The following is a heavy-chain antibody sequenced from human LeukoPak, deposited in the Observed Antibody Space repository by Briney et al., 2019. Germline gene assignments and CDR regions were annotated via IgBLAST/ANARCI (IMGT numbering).Heavy chain of an antibody. CDR3: ARGRIVVVPYYFDY. D-gene: IGHD2-2*01. CDR2: IYYSGST. V-gene: IGHV4-59*12. Sequence: SETLSLTCTVSGGSISSYYWSWIRQPPGKGLEWIGYIYYSGSTNYNPSLKSRVTISVDTSKNQFSLKLSSVTAADTAVYYCARGRIVVVPYYFDYWGQGTLVTVSS. CDR1: GGSISSYY. J-gene: IGHJ4*02.